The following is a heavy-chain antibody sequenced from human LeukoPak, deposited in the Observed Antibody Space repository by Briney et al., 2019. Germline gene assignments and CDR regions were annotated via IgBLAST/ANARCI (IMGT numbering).Heavy chain of an antibody. CDR1: GFTFSSYS. CDR3: AREGPYGSGSYYNRGYFDY. V-gene: IGHV3-21*01. CDR2: ISSSSSYI. J-gene: IGHJ4*02. Sequence: GGSLRLSCAASGFTFSSYSMNWVRQAPGKGLEWVSSISSSSSYIYYADSVKGRFTISRDNAKNSLYLQMNSLRAEDTAVYYCAREGPYGSGSYYNRGYFDYWGQGTLVTVSS. D-gene: IGHD3-10*01.